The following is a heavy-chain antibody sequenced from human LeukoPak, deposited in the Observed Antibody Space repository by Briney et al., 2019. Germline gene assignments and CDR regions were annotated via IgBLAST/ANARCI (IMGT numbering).Heavy chain of an antibody. CDR1: GFAFSDYY. CDR3: ARDQYCRSPGCQGSGYFDY. CDR2: ISSSSSST. Sequence: GWSLRLSCAASGFAFSDYYMSWIRQAPGKGLERVSYISSSSSSTNYADSVKGRFTISRDNAKNSLYLQMNSLRAEDTAVYYCARDQYCRSPGCQGSGYFDYWGQGTLVTVSS. J-gene: IGHJ4*02. D-gene: IGHD2-2*01. V-gene: IGHV3-11*05.